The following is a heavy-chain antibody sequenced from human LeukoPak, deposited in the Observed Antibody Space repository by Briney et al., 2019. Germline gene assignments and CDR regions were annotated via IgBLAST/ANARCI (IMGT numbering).Heavy chain of an antibody. CDR3: ARGPGRGYDNWFGP. Sequence: SQTLSLTCTVSGGSISSGGYYWSWIRQHPGKGLEWIGYIYYSGSTYYNPSLKSRVTISVDTSKNQFSLKLSSVTAADTAVYYCARGPGRGYDNWFGPWGQGALVTVSS. D-gene: IGHD3-22*01. CDR2: IYYSGST. CDR1: GGSISSGGYY. V-gene: IGHV4-31*03. J-gene: IGHJ5*02.